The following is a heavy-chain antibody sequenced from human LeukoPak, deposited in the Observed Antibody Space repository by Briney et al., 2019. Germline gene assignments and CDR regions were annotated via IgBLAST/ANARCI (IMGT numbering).Heavy chain of an antibody. J-gene: IGHJ4*02. CDR3: ARGSSSDWPLEY. V-gene: IGHV1-24*01. Sequence: GASVKVSCKVSGYTLTELSMHWVRQAPGKGLEWMGGFDPEDGETIYAQKFQGRVTITRDTSESTAYMELSTLRSEDTAVYYCARGSSSDWPLEYWGRGILVTVSS. CDR1: GYTLTELS. D-gene: IGHD6-19*01. CDR2: FDPEDGET.